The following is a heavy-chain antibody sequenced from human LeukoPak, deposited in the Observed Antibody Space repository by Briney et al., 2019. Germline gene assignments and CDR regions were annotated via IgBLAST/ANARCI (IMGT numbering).Heavy chain of an antibody. CDR3: ARDLGYCSGGSCRIFDY. D-gene: IGHD2-15*01. Sequence: SVRVSCKASGYTFTGYYLHWVRQAPGQGLEWMGWINPNSGATNYARKFQGMGTMTRDTSISAAYMELSSLRSDDTAVYYCARDLGYCSGGSCRIFDYWGERALVSVSS. J-gene: IGHJ4*02. CDR2: INPNSGAT. V-gene: IGHV1-2*07. CDR1: GYTFTGYY.